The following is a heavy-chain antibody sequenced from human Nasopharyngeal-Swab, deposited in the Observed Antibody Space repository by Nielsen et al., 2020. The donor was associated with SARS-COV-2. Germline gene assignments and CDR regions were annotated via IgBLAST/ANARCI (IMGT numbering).Heavy chain of an antibody. J-gene: IGHJ6*02. V-gene: IGHV5-10-1*01. Sequence: GGSLRLSCTGSGYSFTSYWISWVRQTPGKGLEWMGRIDPSDSYTNYSPSFQGHVTISADKSISTAYLQWSSLKASDTAMYYCARQKAVAFYYYYGMDVWGQGTTVTVSS. D-gene: IGHD6-19*01. CDR1: GYSFTSYW. CDR3: ARQKAVAFYYYYGMDV. CDR2: IDPSDSYT.